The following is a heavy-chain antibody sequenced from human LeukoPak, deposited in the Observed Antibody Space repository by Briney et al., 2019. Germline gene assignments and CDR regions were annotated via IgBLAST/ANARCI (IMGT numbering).Heavy chain of an antibody. J-gene: IGHJ4*02. CDR3: AEDLAAAVYYFDY. CDR2: ISGSGGST. D-gene: IGHD6-13*01. Sequence: PGGSLRLSCAASGFTFSSYGMSWVRQAPGKGLEWVSAISGSGGSTYYADSVKGRFTISRDNSKNTLYLQMNSLRAEDTAVYYCAEDLAAAVYYFDYWGQGTLVTVSS. V-gene: IGHV3-23*01. CDR1: GFTFSSYG.